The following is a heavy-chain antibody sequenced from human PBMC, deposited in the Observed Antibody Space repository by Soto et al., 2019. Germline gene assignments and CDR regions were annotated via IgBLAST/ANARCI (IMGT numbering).Heavy chain of an antibody. CDR2: MNPNSGNT. CDR3: ARSVEWLASFDY. CDR1: GYTFTSYD. Sequence: ASVKVSCKASGYTFTSYDINWVRQATGQGLEWMGWMNPNSGNTGNAQKFQGRITMTRNTSISTAYMELSSLRSEDTAVYYCARSVEWLASFDYWGQGNLVTVSS. D-gene: IGHD6-19*01. J-gene: IGHJ4*02. V-gene: IGHV1-8*01.